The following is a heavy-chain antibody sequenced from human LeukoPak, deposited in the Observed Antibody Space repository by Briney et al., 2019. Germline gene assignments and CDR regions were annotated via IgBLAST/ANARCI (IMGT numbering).Heavy chain of an antibody. J-gene: IGHJ4*02. CDR3: ARLQRC. V-gene: IGHV4-34*01. Sequence: PSETLSLTCAVYGGSFSGYYWSWIRQPPGKGLEWIGEINRSGSTNYNPSLKSRVTISVDTSKNQFSLKLSSVTAADTAVYYCARLQRCWGQGTLVTVSS. CDR2: INRSGST. D-gene: IGHD5-24*01. CDR1: GGSFSGYY.